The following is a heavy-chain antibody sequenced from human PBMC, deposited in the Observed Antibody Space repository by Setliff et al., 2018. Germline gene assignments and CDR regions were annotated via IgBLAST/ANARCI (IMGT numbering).Heavy chain of an antibody. J-gene: IGHJ4*02. CDR3: AGAGGNSDYFDY. Sequence: PGGSLRLSCAASGFTFSGSAVYWVRQASGRGLEWVGRIRSKADSYATAYAASVKARFTISRDDSKNTAYLQVNSLKIEDTAVYYCAGAGGNSDYFDYWGQGTLVTVSS. CDR2: IRSKADSYAT. D-gene: IGHD2-21*02. V-gene: IGHV3-73*01. CDR1: GFTFSGSA.